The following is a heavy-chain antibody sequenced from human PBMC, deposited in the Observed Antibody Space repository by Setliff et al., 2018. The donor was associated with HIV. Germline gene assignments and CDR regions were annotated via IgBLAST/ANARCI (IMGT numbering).Heavy chain of an antibody. CDR3: AASTEMVTFGYSYYYMDV. D-gene: IGHD3-16*01. J-gene: IGHJ6*03. CDR2: ITPMFGTA. Sequence: GASVKVSCKASGYTFTSYGISWVRQAPGQGLEWMGGITPMFGTAKYAQKFLGRVTITADESTSTVYMEMSSLRSEDTAVYYCAASTEMVTFGYSYYYMDVWGKGTTVTVSS. V-gene: IGHV1-69*13. CDR1: GYTFTSYG.